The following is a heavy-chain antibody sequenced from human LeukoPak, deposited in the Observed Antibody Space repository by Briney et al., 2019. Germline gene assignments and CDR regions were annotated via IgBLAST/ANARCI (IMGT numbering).Heavy chain of an antibody. J-gene: IGHJ2*01. D-gene: IGHD2-15*01. CDR1: GGSFSGYY. V-gene: IGHV4-34*01. CDR3: ARRRVVVVAATVPSLKRYWYFDL. CDR2: INHSGRT. Sequence: SETLSLTCAVYGGSFSGYYWSWIRQPPGKGLEWNGEINHSGRTNYNPSLKSRVTISVDTSKNQFSLKLSSVTAADTAVYYCARRRVVVVAATVPSLKRYWYFDLWGRGTLVTVSS.